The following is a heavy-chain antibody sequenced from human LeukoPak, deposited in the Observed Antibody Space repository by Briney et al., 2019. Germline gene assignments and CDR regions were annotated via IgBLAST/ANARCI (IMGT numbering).Heavy chain of an antibody. Sequence: GGSLRLSCAASGFTFSSYSMNWVRQAPGKGLEWVSSISSSSSYMYYADSVKGRFTISRDNAKNSLYLQMNSLRAEDTAVYYCARDRPSAWSCTNDLCHFDYWGQGTQVTVSS. J-gene: IGHJ4*02. CDR3: ARDRPSAWSCTNDLCHFDY. V-gene: IGHV3-21*06. D-gene: IGHD2-8*01. CDR1: GFTFSSYS. CDR2: ISSSSSYM.